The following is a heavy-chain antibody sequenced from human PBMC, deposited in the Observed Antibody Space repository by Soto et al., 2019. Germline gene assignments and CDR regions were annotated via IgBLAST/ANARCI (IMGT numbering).Heavy chain of an antibody. CDR2: ISIYDGNT. D-gene: IGHD2-8*01. J-gene: IGHJ4*01. CDR3: ARRGHTYGVAFFEL. Sequence: GASVKVSCKASGYTFSDYRISWVRQAPGQGLEWMGGISIYDGNTNYAQRLQGRVTMTTDKSTNTAYMEVRSLRSDDTAVYYCARRGHTYGVAFFELWGHGTLVTASS. CDR1: GYTFSDYR. V-gene: IGHV1-18*04.